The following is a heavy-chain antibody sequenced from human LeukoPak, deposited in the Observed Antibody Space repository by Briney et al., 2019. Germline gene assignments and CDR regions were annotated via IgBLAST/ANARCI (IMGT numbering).Heavy chain of an antibody. CDR2: IWYDGSNK. Sequence: GGSLRLSCAASGFTFSSYGMHWVRQAPGKGLEWVAVIWYDGSNKYYADSVKGRFTISRDNSKNTLYLQMNSLRAEDTAVYYCATPYYGSGGSHWGQGTLVTVSS. D-gene: IGHD3-10*01. CDR3: ATPYYGSGGSH. V-gene: IGHV3-33*01. J-gene: IGHJ4*02. CDR1: GFTFSSYG.